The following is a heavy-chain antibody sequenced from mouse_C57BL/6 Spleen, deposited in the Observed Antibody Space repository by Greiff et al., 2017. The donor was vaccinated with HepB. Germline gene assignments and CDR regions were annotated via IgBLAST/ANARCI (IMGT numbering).Heavy chain of an antibody. D-gene: IGHD3-1*01. CDR2: IYPSDSET. V-gene: IGHV1-61*01. J-gene: IGHJ2*01. CDR1: GYTFTSYW. CDR3: ARGGTGDFDY. Sequence: QVQLQQPGAELVRPGSSVKLSCKASGYTFTSYWMDWVKQRPGQGLEWIGNIYPSDSETHYNQKFKDKATLTVDKSSSTAYMQLSSLTSEDSAVYYCARGGTGDFDYWGQGTTLTVFS.